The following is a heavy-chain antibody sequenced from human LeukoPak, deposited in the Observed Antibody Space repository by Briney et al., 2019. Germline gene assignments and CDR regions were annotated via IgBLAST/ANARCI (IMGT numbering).Heavy chain of an antibody. CDR2: IWYDGRNK. Sequence: PGGSLRLSCTTSGLTLSHHGMHWVRQAPGRGLKWVAFIWYDGRNKNYADYVKGRFTLSRDNSKNMVYLQMNSLRVEDTAVYHCVTGSSGTNLLVYFDSWGQGTLVTVSS. D-gene: IGHD1-7*01. J-gene: IGHJ4*02. CDR1: GLTLSHHG. V-gene: IGHV3-30*02. CDR3: VTGSSGTNLLVYFDS.